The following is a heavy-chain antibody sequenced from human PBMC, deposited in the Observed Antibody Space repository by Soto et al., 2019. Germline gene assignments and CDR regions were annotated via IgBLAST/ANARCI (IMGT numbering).Heavy chain of an antibody. D-gene: IGHD6-19*01. V-gene: IGHV3-11*01. CDR2: IGSSGSSI. J-gene: IGHJ3*02. Sequence: VGSLRLSCAASGFTFSDFYMSWIRQAPGKGLEWVSYIGSSGSSIYYADAVKGRFTISRDNAKNSLYLQVNSLRADDTAVYYCARRLVRHDAFDIWGQGTTVTVS. CDR3: ARRLVRHDAFDI. CDR1: GFTFSDFY.